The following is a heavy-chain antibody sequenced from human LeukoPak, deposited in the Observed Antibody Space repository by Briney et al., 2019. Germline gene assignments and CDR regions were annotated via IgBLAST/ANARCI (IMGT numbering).Heavy chain of an antibody. J-gene: IGHJ3*02. CDR1: GFTFSSYE. Sequence: SGGSLRLSCAASGFTFSSYEMNWVRQAPGKGLEWVSYISSSGSTIYYADSVKGRFTISRDNAKKSVYLQMDSLRAEDTAVYYCARAFSERYGLGYYYMDIWGQGTMVTVSS. V-gene: IGHV3-48*03. CDR3: ARAFSERYGLGYYYMDI. CDR2: ISSSGSTI. D-gene: IGHD5-12*01.